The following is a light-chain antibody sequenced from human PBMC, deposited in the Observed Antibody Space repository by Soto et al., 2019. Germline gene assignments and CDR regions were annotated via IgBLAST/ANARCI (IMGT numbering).Light chain of an antibody. Sequence: SYELTRPPSVSVAPGQTARITCGGSNIGSKSVHWYPQKPGQAPMMVVCANSDRPSGIPDRFSGSNSANTDTLTISRVEAGDEADYYCHVWDSGSAHHVFGTGTKVTVL. J-gene: IGLJ1*01. CDR2: ANS. CDR3: HVWDSGSAHHV. CDR1: NIGSKS. V-gene: IGLV3-21*02.